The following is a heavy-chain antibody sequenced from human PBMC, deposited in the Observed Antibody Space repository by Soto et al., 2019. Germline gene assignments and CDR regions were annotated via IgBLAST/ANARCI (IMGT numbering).Heavy chain of an antibody. D-gene: IGHD3-22*01. Sequence: EVQLVESGGGLVKPGGSLRLSCAASGFTFSSYSMNWVRQAPGKGLEWVSSISSSSSYIYYADSVKGRFTISRDNAKNSPYLQMNSLRAEDTAVYYCARGANSYNSSAYCGYWGQGTLVTVSS. CDR1: GFTFSSYS. V-gene: IGHV3-21*01. CDR3: ARGANSYNSSAYCGY. J-gene: IGHJ4*02. CDR2: ISSSSSYI.